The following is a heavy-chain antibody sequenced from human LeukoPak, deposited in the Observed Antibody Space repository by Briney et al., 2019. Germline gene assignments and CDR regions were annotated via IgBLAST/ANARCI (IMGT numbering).Heavy chain of an antibody. Sequence: PGGSLRLSCAASGFTFSNAWMNWVRQAPGKGLEWVGRIRSNSDGGTIDYAAPVKGRFTLSRDDSKDTLYLQMNSLQTEDTAVYYCATDFYDSTWGQGTLVTVSS. CDR2: IRSNSDGGTI. J-gene: IGHJ5*02. CDR1: GFTFSNAW. V-gene: IGHV3-15*07. D-gene: IGHD3-22*01. CDR3: ATDFYDST.